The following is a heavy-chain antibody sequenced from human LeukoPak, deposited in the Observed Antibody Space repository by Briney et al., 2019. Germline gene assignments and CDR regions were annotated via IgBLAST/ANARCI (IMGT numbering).Heavy chain of an antibody. CDR2: INTDGTVT. CDR3: ATKQWLAPPPDS. Sequence: GGSLRLSCAASGFTFSKYWMLWVRQTPGKGLGSVSRINTDGTVTTYADSVKGRFTVSRDNADNTMFLQMNSVRDEDTAVYYCATKQWLAPPPDSWGQGTPVTVSS. J-gene: IGHJ4*02. CDR1: GFTFSKYW. D-gene: IGHD6-19*01. V-gene: IGHV3-74*01.